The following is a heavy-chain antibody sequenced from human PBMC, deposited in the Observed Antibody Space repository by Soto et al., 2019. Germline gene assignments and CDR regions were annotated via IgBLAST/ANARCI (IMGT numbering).Heavy chain of an antibody. D-gene: IGHD2-8*01. V-gene: IGHV3-11*03. J-gene: IGHJ4*02. CDR3: ASFLYYTGERTNPYYSDY. Sequence: GGSLRLSCAASGFTFIDYYMSWVRQAPGKGLEWVSYISSSSSYTNYADSVKGRFTISRDNAKNSLYLQMNSLRAEDTAVYYCASFLYYTGERTNPYYSDYWGPGTLVTVSS. CDR2: ISSSSSYT. CDR1: GFTFIDYY.